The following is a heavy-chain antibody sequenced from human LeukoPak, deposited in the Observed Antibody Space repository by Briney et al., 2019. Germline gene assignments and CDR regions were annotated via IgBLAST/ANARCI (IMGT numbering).Heavy chain of an antibody. J-gene: IGHJ4*02. CDR3: TTDFSGSYYATEY. CDR1: GFTFSNAW. D-gene: IGHD1-26*01. Sequence: GGSRRLSCAASGFTFSNAWMSWVRQAPGKGLEWVGRIKSKTDGGTTDYAAPVKGRFTISRDDSKNTLYLQMNSLKTEDTAVYYCTTDFSGSYYATEYWGQGTLVTVSS. V-gene: IGHV3-15*01. CDR2: IKSKTDGGTT.